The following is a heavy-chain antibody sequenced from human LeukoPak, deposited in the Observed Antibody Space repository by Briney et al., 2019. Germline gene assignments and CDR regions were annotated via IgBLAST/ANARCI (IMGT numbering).Heavy chain of an antibody. CDR3: ARVTGTTWNYYYYYYMDV. Sequence: PSETLSLTCTVSGGSISSYYWSWIRQPAGKGLEWIGRIYTSGSTNYNPSLKSRVTMSVDTSKNQFSLKLSSVTAADPAVYYCARVTGTTWNYYYYYYMDVWGKGTTVTVSS. J-gene: IGHJ6*03. D-gene: IGHD1-7*01. V-gene: IGHV4-4*07. CDR1: GGSISSYY. CDR2: IYTSGST.